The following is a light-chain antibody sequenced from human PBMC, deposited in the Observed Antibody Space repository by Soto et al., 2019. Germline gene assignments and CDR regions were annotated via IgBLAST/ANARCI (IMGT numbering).Light chain of an antibody. CDR3: QQYNSMIT. CDR1: QGIRSY. CDR2: GAS. J-gene: IGKJ5*01. Sequence: DIQLTQSPFFLSASVGDRVTITCRASQGIRSYLAWYQQRPGKAPELLIYGASTLRTGAPSRFSGSGSGTEFTLTISSLQPDDFATYYCQQYNSMITFGQGTRLEIK. V-gene: IGKV1-9*01.